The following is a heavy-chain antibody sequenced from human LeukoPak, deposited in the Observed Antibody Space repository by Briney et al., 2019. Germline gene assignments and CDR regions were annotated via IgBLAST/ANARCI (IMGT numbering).Heavy chain of an antibody. J-gene: IGHJ4*02. CDR3: ARHFSSRAPSYFDY. Sequence: SETLSLTCAVYGGSFSGYYWSWIRQPPGKGLEWIGEINHSGSTNYNPSLKSRVTISVDTSKNQFSLKLSSVTAADTAVYYCARHFSSRAPSYFDYWGQGTLVTVSS. CDR2: INHSGST. CDR1: GGSFSGYY. D-gene: IGHD3-3*02. V-gene: IGHV4-34*01.